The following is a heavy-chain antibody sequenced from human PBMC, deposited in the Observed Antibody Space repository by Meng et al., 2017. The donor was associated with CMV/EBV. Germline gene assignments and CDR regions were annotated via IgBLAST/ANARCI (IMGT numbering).Heavy chain of an antibody. CDR2: MSATGGNT. CDR3: AKTGGTSWYGDFYFES. CDR1: GFTFPKYA. V-gene: IGHV3-23*01. Sequence: SGFTFPKYAVGWVRQAPGKGLAWVSGMSATGGNTYYADSVKGRFTISRDNSKNTLYLEMNSLGVDDTALYYCAKTGGTSWYGDFYFESWGQGTLVTVSS. J-gene: IGHJ4*02. D-gene: IGHD6-13*01.